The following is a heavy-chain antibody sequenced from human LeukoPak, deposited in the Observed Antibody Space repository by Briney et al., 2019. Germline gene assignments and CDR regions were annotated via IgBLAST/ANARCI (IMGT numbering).Heavy chain of an antibody. J-gene: IGHJ6*03. CDR3: AKGPIAAAGTVGWIDYYYYMDV. CDR2: IRYDGSNK. Sequence: GGSLRLSCAASGFTFSNAWMSWVRQAPGKGLEWVAFIRYDGSNKYYADSVKGRFTISRDNSKNTLYLQMNSLRAEDTAVHYCAKGPIAAAGTVGWIDYYYYMDVWGKGTTVTISS. D-gene: IGHD6-13*01. CDR1: GFTFSNAW. V-gene: IGHV3-30*02.